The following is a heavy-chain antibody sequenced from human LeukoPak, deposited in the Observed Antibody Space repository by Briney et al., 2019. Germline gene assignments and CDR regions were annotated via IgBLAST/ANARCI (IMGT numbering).Heavy chain of an antibody. CDR2: IYHSGST. CDR3: ARDRHMVRGSSWFDS. D-gene: IGHD3-10*01. J-gene: IGHJ5*01. V-gene: IGHV4-30-2*01. CDR1: GGSISSGGYS. Sequence: SETLSLTCAVSGGSISSGGYSWSWIRQPPGKGLEWIGYIYHSGSTYYNPSLKSRVTISVDRSKNQFSLKLSSVTAADTAVYYCARDRHMVRGSSWFDSWGQGTLVTVSS.